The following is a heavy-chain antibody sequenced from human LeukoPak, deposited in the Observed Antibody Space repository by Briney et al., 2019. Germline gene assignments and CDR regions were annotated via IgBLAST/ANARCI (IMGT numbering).Heavy chain of an antibody. Sequence: GGSLRLSCAASGFTFSDYHMSWIRQAPGKGLEWVSYISSSGSTIYYADSVKGRFTISRDNAKNSLYLQMNSLRAEDTAVYYCARDSSSWSYFDYWGQGTLVTVSS. CDR3: ARDSSSWSYFDY. V-gene: IGHV3-11*01. CDR2: ISSSGSTI. J-gene: IGHJ4*02. CDR1: GFTFSDYH. D-gene: IGHD6-13*01.